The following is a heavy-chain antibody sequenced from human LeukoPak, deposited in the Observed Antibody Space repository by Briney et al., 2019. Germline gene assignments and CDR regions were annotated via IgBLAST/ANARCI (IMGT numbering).Heavy chain of an antibody. CDR3: ARRVHWYFDL. V-gene: IGHV5-51*01. CDR2: ILPDDSDA. CDR1: GYTFINYW. Sequence: GESLRISCAASGYTFINYWIGWVRQMPGKGLEWMGNILPDDSDATYSPSFQGQVTLSADKSISTAYLHWSSVKASDTAIYYCARRVHWYFDLWGSGTLVTVSS. J-gene: IGHJ2*01.